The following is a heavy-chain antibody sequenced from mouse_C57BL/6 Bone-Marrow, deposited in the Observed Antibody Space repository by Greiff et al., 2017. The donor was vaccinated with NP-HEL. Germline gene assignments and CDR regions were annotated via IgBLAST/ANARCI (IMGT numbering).Heavy chain of an antibody. CDR2: IYPGDGDT. J-gene: IGHJ1*03. CDR3: ARAYDDSYWYFDV. V-gene: IGHV1-82*01. CDR1: GYAFSSSW. Sequence: VQLQESGPELVKPGASVKLSCKASGYAFSSSWMNWVKQRPGKGLEWIGRIYPGDGDTNYNGKFKGKATLTADTSSSTAYMQLSSLTSEDSAVYFCARAYDDSYWYFDVWGTGTTVTVSS. D-gene: IGHD2-4*01.